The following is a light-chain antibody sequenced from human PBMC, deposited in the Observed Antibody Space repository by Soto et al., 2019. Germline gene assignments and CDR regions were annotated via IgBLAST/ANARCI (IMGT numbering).Light chain of an antibody. V-gene: IGKV3-15*01. CDR2: RTA. J-gene: IGKJ4*01. Sequence: EIVVTQSPATLSVSPGERATLSCRASQSISSNLPWSHQKPGQAPRLLMFRTASRATGFPARFSGSGSGREFNLTISSLQSEDFGVYYCQQYNNWPLTFGGGTKVDI. CDR1: QSISSN. CDR3: QQYNNWPLT.